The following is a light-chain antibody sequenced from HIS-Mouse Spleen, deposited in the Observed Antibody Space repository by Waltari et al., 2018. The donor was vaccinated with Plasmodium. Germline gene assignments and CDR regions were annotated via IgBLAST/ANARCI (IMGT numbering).Light chain of an antibody. J-gene: IGLJ3*02. CDR2: RNN. V-gene: IGLV1-47*01. CDR1: SSNIGSNY. CDR3: AAWDDSLSGPV. Sequence: QSVLTQPPSASGTPGQRVTISCSGSSSNIGSNYVYWYQQLPGTAPNLLIYRNNQRPSGVPDRFSGSKSGTSASRAISGLRSEDEADYYCAAWDDSLSGPVFGGGTKLTVL.